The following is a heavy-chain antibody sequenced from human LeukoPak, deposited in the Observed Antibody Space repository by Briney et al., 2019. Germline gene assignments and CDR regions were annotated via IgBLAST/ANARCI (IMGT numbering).Heavy chain of an antibody. V-gene: IGHV4-39*01. CDR1: GGSISSSRYY. D-gene: IGHD6-19*01. J-gene: IGHJ6*03. CDR2: LYYSGNT. CDR3: ARNIAVAGRGDYMDV. Sequence: SETLSLTCTVSGGSISSSRYYGGWIRQPPGKGLEWIGSLYYSGNTYYNPSLKSRVTISVDTSKNQFSLKLSSVTAADTAVYYCARNIAVAGRGDYMDVWGKGTTVTISS.